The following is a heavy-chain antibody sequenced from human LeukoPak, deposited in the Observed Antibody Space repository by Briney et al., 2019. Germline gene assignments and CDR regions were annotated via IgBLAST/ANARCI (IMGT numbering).Heavy chain of an antibody. Sequence: GGSLRLSCAASGFTFSSYAMSWVRQAPGKGLEWVSAISGSGGSTYYADSVKGRFTISRDNSKNTLYLQMNSLRAEDTAVYYCAKDRYYDSSGSMIDYWGQGTLVTVSS. J-gene: IGHJ4*02. CDR1: GFTFSSYA. D-gene: IGHD3-22*01. CDR3: AKDRYYDSSGSMIDY. CDR2: ISGSGGST. V-gene: IGHV3-23*01.